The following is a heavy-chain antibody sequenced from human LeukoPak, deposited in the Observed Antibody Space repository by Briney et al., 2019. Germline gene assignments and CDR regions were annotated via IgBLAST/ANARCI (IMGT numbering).Heavy chain of an antibody. CDR3: ARGITMVRGVNYYYYGMDV. Sequence: SGTLSLTCTVSGGSISSYYWSWIRQPPGKGLEWIGYIYYSGSTNYNPSLKSRVTISVDTSKNQFSLKLSSVTAADTAVYYCARGITMVRGVNYYYYGMDVWGKGTTVTVSS. V-gene: IGHV4-59*01. J-gene: IGHJ6*04. CDR2: IYYSGST. D-gene: IGHD3-10*01. CDR1: GGSISSYY.